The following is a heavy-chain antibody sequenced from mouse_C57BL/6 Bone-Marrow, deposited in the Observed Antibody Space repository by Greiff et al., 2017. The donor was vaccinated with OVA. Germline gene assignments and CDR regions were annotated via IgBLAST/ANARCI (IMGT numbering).Heavy chain of an antibody. CDR1: GFTFSDYY. CDR2: ISNGGGST. J-gene: IGHJ3*01. CDR3: ARHRYGFAY. D-gene: IGHD2-12*01. Sequence: EVQLQQSGGGLVQPGGSLKLSCAASGFTFSDYYMYWVRQTPEKRLEWVAYISNGGGSTYYPDTVKGRFTISRDNAKNTLYLQMSRLKSEDTAMYYCARHRYGFAYWGQGTLVTVSA. V-gene: IGHV5-12*01.